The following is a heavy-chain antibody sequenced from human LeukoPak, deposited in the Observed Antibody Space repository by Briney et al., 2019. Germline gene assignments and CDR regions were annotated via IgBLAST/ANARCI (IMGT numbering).Heavy chain of an antibody. CDR3: ARAQGTVAIDY. Sequence: SGTLSLTCAVSGGSITSINWWNWVRQPPGKGLEWIGETHHSGTTNYNPSLKSRVSISIDTSKNQFSLKMTSVTAADTAVYYCARAQGTVAIDYWGQGTLVTVSS. J-gene: IGHJ4*02. CDR2: THHSGTT. D-gene: IGHD5-12*01. CDR1: GGSITSINW. V-gene: IGHV4-4*02.